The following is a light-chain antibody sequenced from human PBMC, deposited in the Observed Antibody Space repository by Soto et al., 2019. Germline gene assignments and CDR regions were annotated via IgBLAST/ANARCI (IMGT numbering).Light chain of an antibody. J-gene: IGLJ1*01. Sequence: LTQPPSASGTPGRRVTISCSGSSSNVGGNPVNWYQHVPTTAPKLLIYTNTQRPSGVPDRFSGSKSGTSASLAISGLQSEDEADYYCASWDDSLNGPVFGTGTKVTVL. CDR1: SSNVGGNP. CDR2: TNT. CDR3: ASWDDSLNGPV. V-gene: IGLV1-44*01.